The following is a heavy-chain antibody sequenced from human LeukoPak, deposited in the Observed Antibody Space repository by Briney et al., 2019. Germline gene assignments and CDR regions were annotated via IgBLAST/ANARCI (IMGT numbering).Heavy chain of an antibody. J-gene: IGHJ4*02. CDR2: IKSKTDGATA. Sequence: GGSLRLSCAASGFTFNNAWMGWVRQAPGKGLEWVGRIKSKTDGATADYTAPVKGRFTISRDDSKNTVSLEMNDLKTEDSAMYYCTTGGWDWGQGTLVTVSS. CDR1: GFTFNNAW. CDR3: TTGGWD. D-gene: IGHD5-12*01. V-gene: IGHV3-15*01.